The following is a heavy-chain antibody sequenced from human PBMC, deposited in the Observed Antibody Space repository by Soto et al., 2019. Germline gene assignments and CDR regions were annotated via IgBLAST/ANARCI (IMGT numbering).Heavy chain of an antibody. J-gene: IGHJ4*02. CDR1: GFTFGSYG. CDR3: TKVPRSCCSGDFGY. D-gene: IGHD2-15*01. V-gene: IGHV3-30*18. Sequence: QVQLVESGGGVVQPGRSLRLSCVASGFTFGSYGMHWVRQAPGKGLEWVAVVSYDGSNKYYADSVRGRFTISRDNFKNTLYLQIRSLSAQVTVVYYCTKVPRSCCSGDFGYWGQGTLVTVSP. CDR2: VSYDGSNK.